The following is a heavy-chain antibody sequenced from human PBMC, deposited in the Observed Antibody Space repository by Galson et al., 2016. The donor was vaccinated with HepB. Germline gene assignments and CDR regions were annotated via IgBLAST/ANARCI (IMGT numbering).Heavy chain of an antibody. CDR1: GASISRYH. Sequence: TLSLTCSMTGASISRYHWSWVRQPPGEGLEWIGYISNTGSANYNPFLKSRVTISLDTSKNHFSLNLNSVNAADTAVYYCAGHFDGVDVWGLGTTVTVSS. CDR2: ISNTGSA. D-gene: IGHD3-3*02. J-gene: IGHJ6*02. CDR3: AGHFDGVDV. V-gene: IGHV4-59*01.